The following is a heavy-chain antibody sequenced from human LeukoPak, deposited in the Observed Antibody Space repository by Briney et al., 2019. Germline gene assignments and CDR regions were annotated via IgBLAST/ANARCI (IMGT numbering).Heavy chain of an antibody. CDR2: IYASDSGT. CDR1: GYFFAGYW. CDR3: ARPANIDYSVDY. J-gene: IGHJ4*02. D-gene: IGHD4-11*01. V-gene: IGHV5-51*01. Sequence: PGESLKISCKASGYFFAGYWIGWVRQMPGQGLEWIGVIYASDSGTTYSPPFHGHVTISVDKSISTAYLEWSKLKVSDTAMYFCARPANIDYSVDYWGQGTLVTVSS.